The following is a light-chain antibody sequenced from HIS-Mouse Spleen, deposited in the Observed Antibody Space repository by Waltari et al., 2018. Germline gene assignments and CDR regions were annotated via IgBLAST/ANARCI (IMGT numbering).Light chain of an antibody. CDR3: QQYNNWPIFT. V-gene: IGKV3-15*01. Sequence: EIVMTQSPATLSVSPGERATLSCRASQSVSSNLAWYQQKPGQAPRLLIYGASTRATGSPARFSGIGSGTEFTLTISSMQSEDFAVYYCQQYNNWPIFTFGPGTKVDIK. CDR1: QSVSSN. J-gene: IGKJ3*01. CDR2: GAS.